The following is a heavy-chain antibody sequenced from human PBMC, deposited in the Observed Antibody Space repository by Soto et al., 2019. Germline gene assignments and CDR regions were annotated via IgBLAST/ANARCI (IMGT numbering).Heavy chain of an antibody. CDR3: ARVSYDSRGYYYYNWFDP. J-gene: IGHJ5*02. Sequence: SETLSLTCTVSGGSISSYYWSWIRQPAGKGLEWIGRIYTSGSTNYNPSLKSRVTMSVDTSKNQFSLKLSSVTAADAAVYYCARVSYDSRGYYYYNWFDPWGQGTLVTVSS. V-gene: IGHV4-4*07. CDR2: IYTSGST. CDR1: GGSISSYY. D-gene: IGHD3-22*01.